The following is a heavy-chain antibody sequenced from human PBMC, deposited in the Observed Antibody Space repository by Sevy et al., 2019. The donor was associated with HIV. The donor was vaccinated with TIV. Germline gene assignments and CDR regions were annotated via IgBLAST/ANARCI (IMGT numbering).Heavy chain of an antibody. Sequence: GGSLRLSCAASGFTFSIYSMNWVRQAPGKGLEWVSYISSSSSTIYYADSVKGRFTISRDNAKNSLYLQMNSRRDEDTAVYYCAPLDLNSWFDPWGQGTLVTVSS. CDR2: ISSSSSTI. CDR3: APLDLNSWFDP. CDR1: GFTFSIYS. J-gene: IGHJ5*02. V-gene: IGHV3-48*02.